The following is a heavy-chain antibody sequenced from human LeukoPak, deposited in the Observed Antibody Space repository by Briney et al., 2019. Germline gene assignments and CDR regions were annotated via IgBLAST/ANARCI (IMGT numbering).Heavy chain of an antibody. CDR2: ISTYNGHT. CDR3: ARLVPQKWELPGKWFDP. Sequence: ASVRVSCKASGYTFNSYGISWVRQAPGQGLEWMGWISTYNGHTNYAQKLQGRVTMTTDTSTSTVYMELRSLRSDDTAVYYCARLVPQKWELPGKWFDPWGQGTLVTVSS. CDR1: GYTFNSYG. V-gene: IGHV1-18*01. D-gene: IGHD1-26*01. J-gene: IGHJ5*02.